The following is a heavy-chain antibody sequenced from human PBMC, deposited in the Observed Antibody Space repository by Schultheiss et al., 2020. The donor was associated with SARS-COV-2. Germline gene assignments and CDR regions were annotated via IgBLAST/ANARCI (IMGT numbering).Heavy chain of an antibody. V-gene: IGHV3-13*01. D-gene: IGHD5-18*01. CDR3: ASPGYSYGYSLDY. J-gene: IGHJ4*02. Sequence: GGSLRLSCAASGFTFSSYDMHWVRQATGKGLEWVSAIGTAGDTYYPGSVKGRFTISRDNAKNSLYLQMNSLRAEDTAVYYCASPGYSYGYSLDYWGQGTLVTVSS. CDR1: GFTFSSYD. CDR2: IGTAGDT.